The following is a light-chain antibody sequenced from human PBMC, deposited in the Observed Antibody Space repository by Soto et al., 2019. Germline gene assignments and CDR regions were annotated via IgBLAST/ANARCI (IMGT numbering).Light chain of an antibody. CDR2: KAS. J-gene: IGKJ1*01. V-gene: IGKV1-5*03. CDR1: QSISKW. CDR3: QQYNDFPPWT. Sequence: DIQMTQSPSTLSASVGDRVTITCRASQSISKWLAWYQQKPGKAPKLLIYKASSLESGVPSRFSGSGSGREFTLTINNVQPDDFATYHCQQYNDFPPWTFGQGTKVEIK.